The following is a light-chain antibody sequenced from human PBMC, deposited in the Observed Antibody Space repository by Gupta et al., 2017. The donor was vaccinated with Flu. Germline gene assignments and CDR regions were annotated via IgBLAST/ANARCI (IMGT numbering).Light chain of an antibody. CDR3: QQVNSYPLT. V-gene: IGKV1-9*01. CDR2: AAS. Sequence: DIQLTQSPPLLSASTGDRVTITCRASQGINSYLAWYQQKPGKAPRLLIYAASTLQGGVPSRFSGSGSGTEFTLTITGLQPEDSATYYCQQVNSYPLTFGGGTRVEI. J-gene: IGKJ4*01. CDR1: QGINSY.